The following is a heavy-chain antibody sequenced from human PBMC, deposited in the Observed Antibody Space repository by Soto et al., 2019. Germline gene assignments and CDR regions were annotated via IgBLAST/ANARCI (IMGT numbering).Heavy chain of an antibody. D-gene: IGHD6-6*01. Sequence: GASVKVFCKASGYTFTSYGISWVRQAPGQGLEWMGWISAYNGNTNYAQKLQGRVTMTTDTSTSTAYMELRSLRSDDTAVYYCARVGDVEYSSSSDFDYWGQGTLVTVSS. J-gene: IGHJ4*02. CDR1: GYTFTSYG. CDR3: ARVGDVEYSSSSDFDY. CDR2: ISAYNGNT. V-gene: IGHV1-18*04.